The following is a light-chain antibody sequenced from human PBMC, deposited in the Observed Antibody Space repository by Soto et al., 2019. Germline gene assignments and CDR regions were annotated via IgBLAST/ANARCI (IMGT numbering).Light chain of an antibody. Sequence: EIVLTQSPGTLSLSPGERATLSCRASQSVGGSFLAWCRQKPGQAPRLLIYGAFNRATGIPARFSGSGSGTDFTLTIGSLEPEDSAVYYCQQRNVWPPVTFGQGTRLEI. CDR1: QSVGGSF. V-gene: IGKV3-11*01. CDR2: GAF. CDR3: QQRNVWPPVT. J-gene: IGKJ5*01.